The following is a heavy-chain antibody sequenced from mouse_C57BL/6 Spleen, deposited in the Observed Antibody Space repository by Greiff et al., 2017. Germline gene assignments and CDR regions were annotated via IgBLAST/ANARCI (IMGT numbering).Heavy chain of an antibody. D-gene: IGHD2-14*01. V-gene: IGHV1-81*01. Sequence: QVQLKESGAELARPGASVKLSCKASGYTFTSYGISWVKQRTGQGLEWIGEIYPRSGNTYYNEKFKGKATLTADKSSSTAYMELRSLTSEDSAVYFCASGVPQVRVRYFDVWGTGTTVTVSS. CDR2: IYPRSGNT. CDR1: GYTFTSYG. J-gene: IGHJ1*03. CDR3: ASGVPQVRVRYFDV.